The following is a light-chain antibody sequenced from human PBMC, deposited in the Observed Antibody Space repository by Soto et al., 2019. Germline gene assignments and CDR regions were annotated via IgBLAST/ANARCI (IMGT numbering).Light chain of an antibody. CDR3: ASYAITTTSVVV. CDR1: SGDIGRYNY. CDR2: NVN. Sequence: QSVLTQPASVSGSPGQSITISCTGTSGDIGRYNYVSWYQQHPGEAPKLFIYNVNNRPSGVSNRFSGSKSGNTASLTISGLQAEDAANYYYASYAITTTSVVVFGGGTKLTVL. V-gene: IGLV2-14*01. J-gene: IGLJ3*02.